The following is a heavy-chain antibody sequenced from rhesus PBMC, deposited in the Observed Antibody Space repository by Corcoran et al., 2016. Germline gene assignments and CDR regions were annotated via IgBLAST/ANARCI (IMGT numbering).Heavy chain of an antibody. D-gene: IGHD6-31*01. CDR3: ARMERSSGWENDAFDF. CDR1: GYSISSGHG. J-gene: IGHJ3*01. CDR2: IYGGSGST. V-gene: IGHV4-127*01. Sequence: QAQLQESGPGLVKPSETLSLTCAVSGYSISSGHGWGWIRKPPGKGLEWIGQIYGGSGSTYYNPSPKSRVTVSKATSKNQFSLKLSSVTAADTAVYYCARMERSSGWENDAFDFWGQGLRVTVSS.